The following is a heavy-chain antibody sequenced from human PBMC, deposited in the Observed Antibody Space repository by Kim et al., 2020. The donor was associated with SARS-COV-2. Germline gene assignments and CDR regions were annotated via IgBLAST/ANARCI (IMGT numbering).Heavy chain of an antibody. CDR3: ASLYDYVWGSYRYNRDDY. CDR2: ISYDGSNK. D-gene: IGHD3-16*02. V-gene: IGHV3-30*03. CDR1: GFTFSSYG. J-gene: IGHJ4*02. Sequence: GGSLRLSCAASGFTFSSYGMHWVRQAPGKGLEWVAVISYDGSNKYYADSVKGRFTISRDNSKNTLYLQMNSLRAEDTAVYYCASLYDYVWGSYRYNRDDYWGQGTLVTVSS.